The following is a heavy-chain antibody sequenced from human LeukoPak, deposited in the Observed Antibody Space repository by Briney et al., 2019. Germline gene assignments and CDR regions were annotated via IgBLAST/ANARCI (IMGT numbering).Heavy chain of an antibody. CDR3: VRHSGYDYGLLDY. CDR1: GFTFSDHY. CDR2: TRNKANSYTT. Sequence: GGSLRLSCAASGFTFSDHYMDWVRQAPGKGLEWVGRTRNKANSYTTEYAASVKGRFIISRDDSKNSLYLQMNSLKTEDTAVYYCVRHSGYDYGLLDYWGQGTLVTVSS. J-gene: IGHJ4*02. D-gene: IGHD5-12*01. V-gene: IGHV3-72*01.